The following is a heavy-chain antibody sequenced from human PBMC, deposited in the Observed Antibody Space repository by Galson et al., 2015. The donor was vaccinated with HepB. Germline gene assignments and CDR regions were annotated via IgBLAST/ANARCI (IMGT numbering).Heavy chain of an antibody. CDR3: TKGGGDIERVTRAEH. V-gene: IGHV3-23*01. Sequence: SLRLSCAASGFTFDYNAMAWVRQAPGKGLEWVPAISRNSESTYYADSVKGRFTISRDNSKNTLYLQMNGLRVEDTATYFCTKGGGDIERVTRAEHWGQGTRVAVSS. CDR1: GFTFDYNA. CDR2: ISRNSEST. D-gene: IGHD3-10*01. J-gene: IGHJ4*02.